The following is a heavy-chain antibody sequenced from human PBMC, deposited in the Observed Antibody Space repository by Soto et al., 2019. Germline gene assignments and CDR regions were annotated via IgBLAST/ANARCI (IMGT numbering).Heavy chain of an antibody. J-gene: IGHJ4*02. CDR2: IYYSGST. CDR3: ARTPAYSLYRDYFDS. Sequence: QVQLQESGPGLVKPSETLSLTCTVSGGSISSYYWSWIRQPPGKGLEWIGYIYYSGSTNYNPSLTSRVTTAVDTAKNQFSLKLSSVTAADTAVYCCARTPAYSLYRDYFDSWGPGTLVTVSS. D-gene: IGHD3-16*01. CDR1: GGSISSYY. V-gene: IGHV4-59*08.